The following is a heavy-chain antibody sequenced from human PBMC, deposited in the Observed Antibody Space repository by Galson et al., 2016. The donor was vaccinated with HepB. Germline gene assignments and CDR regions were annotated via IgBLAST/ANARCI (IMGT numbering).Heavy chain of an antibody. Sequence: SVKVSCKVSGYTLSELSMHWVRQAPGNGLEWMGGFDPEDGETIYAQKFQGRVTMTEDTSTDTAYMELSSLRAEDTAVYYCAEKRDYDFWSGYEKWGQGTLVTVSS. CDR2: FDPEDGET. J-gene: IGHJ4*02. CDR3: AEKRDYDFWSGYEK. CDR1: GYTLSELS. V-gene: IGHV1-24*01. D-gene: IGHD3-3*01.